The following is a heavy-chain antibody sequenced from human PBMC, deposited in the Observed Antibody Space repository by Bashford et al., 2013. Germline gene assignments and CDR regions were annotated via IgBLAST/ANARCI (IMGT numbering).Heavy chain of an antibody. CDR3: ARAGGRSWFDP. Sequence: WVRQAPGQGLEWMGWINPNSGATNYAQKFQGRVTMTRDTSISTAYMELTSLRFDDTAVYYCARAGGRSWFDPWGQGTSVDRLL. V-gene: IGHV1-2*02. J-gene: IGHJ5*02. D-gene: IGHD3-16*01. CDR2: INPNSGAT.